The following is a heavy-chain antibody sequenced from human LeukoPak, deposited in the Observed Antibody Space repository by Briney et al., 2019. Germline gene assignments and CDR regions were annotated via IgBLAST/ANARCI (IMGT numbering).Heavy chain of an antibody. CDR3: ARDRRYYDSSGYYYYYGMDV. D-gene: IGHD3-22*01. CDR2: IKHDGSEK. CDR1: GFIFTNYF. V-gene: IGHV3-7*01. Sequence: GGSLRLSCAASGFIFTNYFMSWVRQAPGKGLEWVASIKHDGSEKYYVDSVRGRFTISRDNTMNSLYLQMSSLRAEDTAVYYCARDRRYYDSSGYYYYYGMDVWGQGTTVTVSS. J-gene: IGHJ6*02.